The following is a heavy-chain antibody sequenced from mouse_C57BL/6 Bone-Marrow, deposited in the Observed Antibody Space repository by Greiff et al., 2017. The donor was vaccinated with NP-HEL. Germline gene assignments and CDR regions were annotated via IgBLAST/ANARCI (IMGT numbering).Heavy chain of an antibody. Sequence: VQLQQSGAELVRPGASVKLSCTASGFNIKDDYMHWVKQRPEQGLEWIGWIDPENGDTEYASKFQGKATITADTSSNTAYLQLSSLTSEDTAVYYCTTTSKEAYWGQGTLVTVSA. J-gene: IGHJ3*01. CDR1: GFNIKDDY. D-gene: IGHD1-3*01. CDR2: IDPENGDT. V-gene: IGHV14-4*01. CDR3: TTTSKEAY.